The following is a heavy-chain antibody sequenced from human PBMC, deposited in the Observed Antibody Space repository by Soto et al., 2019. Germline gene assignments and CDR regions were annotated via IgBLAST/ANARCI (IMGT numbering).Heavy chain of an antibody. CDR3: ARDHVVATIVFEY. CDR1: GFNFRSYW. D-gene: IGHD5-12*01. V-gene: IGHV3-7*01. CDR2: INQDGSEK. Sequence: PGGSLRLSCGASGFNFRSYWMSWVRQAPGKGLEWVANINQDGSEKYYVDSVKGRFTVSRDNAENSVYLQMNSLRAEDTAVYYCARDHVVATIVFEYWGLGTLVTVSS. J-gene: IGHJ4*02.